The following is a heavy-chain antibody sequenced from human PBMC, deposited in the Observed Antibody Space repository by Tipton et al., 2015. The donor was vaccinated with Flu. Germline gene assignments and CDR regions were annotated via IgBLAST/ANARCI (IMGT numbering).Heavy chain of an antibody. V-gene: IGHV4-38-2*02. CDR2: IHYSGSP. CDR1: RDSMRSDYF. D-gene: IGHD4-11*01. Sequence: LRLSCTVSRDSMRSDYFWGWIRQAPGKGLEWIGNIHYSGSPHYNPSLKSRVTMSVDRSNNHFSLKLTSVTAADTAVYYCARRDYSNYVSEPKNWFDPWGQGTLVAVSS. J-gene: IGHJ5*02. CDR3: ARRDYSNYVSEPKNWFDP.